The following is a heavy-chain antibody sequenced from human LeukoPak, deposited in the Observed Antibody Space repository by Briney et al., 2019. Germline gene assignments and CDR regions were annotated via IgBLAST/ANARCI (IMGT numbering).Heavy chain of an antibody. CDR1: GYTFTSYG. D-gene: IGHD3-22*01. Sequence: ASVKVSCKASGYTFTSYGISWVRQAPGQGLEWMGWISAYNGNTNYAQKLQGRVTMTTDTSTSTAYMELRSLRSNDTAVYYCARVTRITMIVVVIIDDFDIWGQGTMVTVSS. J-gene: IGHJ3*02. CDR3: ARVTRITMIVVVIIDDFDI. V-gene: IGHV1-18*01. CDR2: ISAYNGNT.